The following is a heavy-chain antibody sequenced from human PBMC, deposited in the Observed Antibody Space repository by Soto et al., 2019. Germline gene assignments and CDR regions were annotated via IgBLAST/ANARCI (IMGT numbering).Heavy chain of an antibody. D-gene: IGHD1-1*01. CDR1: GYTFTSYG. CDR3: ARVVIIPQLERRLVWFDP. J-gene: IGHJ5*02. Sequence: VASVKVSCKASGYTFTSYGISWVRQAPGQGLEWMGWISAYNGNTNYAQKLQGRVTMTTDTSTSTAYMELRSLRSDDTAVYYCARVVIIPQLERRLVWFDPWGQGTLVTVSS. V-gene: IGHV1-18*01. CDR2: ISAYNGNT.